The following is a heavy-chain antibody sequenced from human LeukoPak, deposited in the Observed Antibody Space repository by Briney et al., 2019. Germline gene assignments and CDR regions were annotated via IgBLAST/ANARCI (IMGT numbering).Heavy chain of an antibody. CDR1: GFTFSTYG. V-gene: IGHV3-23*01. J-gene: IGHJ4*02. Sequence: GGSLRLSCAASGFTFSTYGMSWVRQAPGKGLEWVSVISGSGGSTYYADSVKGRFTISRDNSKNTLYLQMDSLRVEDTAVYYCAKDDGGSSGWYPDSWGQGTLATVSS. CDR3: AKDDGGSSGWYPDS. D-gene: IGHD6-19*01. CDR2: ISGSGGST.